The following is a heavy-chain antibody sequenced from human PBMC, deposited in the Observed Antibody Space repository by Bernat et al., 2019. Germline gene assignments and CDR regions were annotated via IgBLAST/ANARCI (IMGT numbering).Heavy chain of an antibody. CDR1: GFTFSSYS. CDR3: ARDYCSGGSCYRADYYWFDP. D-gene: IGHD2-15*01. V-gene: IGHV3-48*01. J-gene: IGHJ5*02. CDR2: ISSSSSTI. Sequence: EVQLVESGGGLVKPGGSLRLSCAASGFTFSSYSMNWVRQAPGKGLEWVSYISSSSSTIYYADSVKGRFTISRDNAKNSLYLQMNSLRAEDTAVYYCARDYCSGGSCYRADYYWFDPWGQGTLVTVSS.